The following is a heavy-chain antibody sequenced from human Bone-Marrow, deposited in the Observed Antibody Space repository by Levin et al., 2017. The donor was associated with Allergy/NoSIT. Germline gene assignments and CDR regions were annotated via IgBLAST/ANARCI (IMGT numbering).Heavy chain of an antibody. CDR2: ISYDGSQK. Sequence: GESLKISCAASRFSFNLYGMHWVRQAPGKGLEWVSFISYDGSQKYYADSVKGRFTISRDNSQTTLHLQMDSLRTDDSAIYYCAKSGIDSYFNMDVWGEGTTVTVSS. J-gene: IGHJ6*03. CDR1: RFSFNLYG. D-gene: IGHD5-12*01. CDR3: AKSGIDSYFNMDV. V-gene: IGHV3-30*18.